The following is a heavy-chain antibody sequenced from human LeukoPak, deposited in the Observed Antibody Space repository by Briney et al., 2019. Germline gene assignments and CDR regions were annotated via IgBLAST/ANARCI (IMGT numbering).Heavy chain of an antibody. CDR1: DFSLSTPGMG. V-gene: IGHV2-5*01. J-gene: IGHJ4*02. D-gene: IGHD3-9*01. Sequence: SQTLSLICTFSDFSLSTPGMGVGWIRQPPGKALEWLAFIYYNDDKRYSPSLRSRLTITRDTSKNQVVLAMTNMDPVDTATYYCAHLVVTIDWRSYFDYWGQGALVTVSS. CDR2: IYYNDDK. CDR3: AHLVVTIDWRSYFDY.